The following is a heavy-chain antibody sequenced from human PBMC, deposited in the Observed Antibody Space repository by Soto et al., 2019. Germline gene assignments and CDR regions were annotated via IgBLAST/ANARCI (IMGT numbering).Heavy chain of an antibody. CDR1: GTSFSNSY. D-gene: IGHD3-10*01. CDR2: INHTGST. J-gene: IGHJ2*01. CDR3: ARVGQLFPDLDL. V-gene: IGHV4-34*01. Sequence: QVQLQQWGAGLLKPSETLFLSCSVYGTSFSNSYWSWIRQAPGKGLEWLGEINHTGSTNYNPSLKRRVTISVDASKKEFSLKLRSVTAADTAVYYCARVGQLFPDLDLWGRGTLVSVSS.